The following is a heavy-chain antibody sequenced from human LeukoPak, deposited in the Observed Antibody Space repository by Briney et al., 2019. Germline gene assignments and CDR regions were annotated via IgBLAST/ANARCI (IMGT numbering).Heavy chain of an antibody. J-gene: IGHJ3*02. CDR3: TSRDPSSDAFDI. Sequence: GGSLRLSCAASGFTFSGSAMHWVRQASGKGLEWVGRIRSKANSYATAYAASVKGRFTISRDDSKNTAYLQMNSLKTEDTAVYYCTSRDPSSDAFDIWGQGTMVTVSS. CDR1: GFTFSGSA. V-gene: IGHV3-73*01. CDR2: IRSKANSYAT.